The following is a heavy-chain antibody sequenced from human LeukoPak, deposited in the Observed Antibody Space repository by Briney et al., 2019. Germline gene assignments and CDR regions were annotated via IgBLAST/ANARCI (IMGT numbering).Heavy chain of an antibody. J-gene: IGHJ4*02. Sequence: SENLSLTCTVSGGSISSYYWSWIRQPPGKGLEWIGYIYYSGSTNYNPSLKSRVTISVDTSKNQFSLKLSSVTAADTAVYYCARDGPWGSVDYWGQGTLVTVSS. V-gene: IGHV4-59*01. CDR3: ARDGPWGSVDY. CDR1: GGSISSYY. D-gene: IGHD3-16*01. CDR2: IYYSGST.